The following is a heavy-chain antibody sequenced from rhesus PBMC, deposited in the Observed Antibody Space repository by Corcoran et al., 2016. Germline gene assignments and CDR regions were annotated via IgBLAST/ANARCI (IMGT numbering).Heavy chain of an antibody. CDR2: SRSGGST. D-gene: IGHD4-11*01. J-gene: IGHJ5-1*01. CDR3: ARHDYIGRFDV. CDR1: GGSVSGYL. Sequence: QVQLQQWCAGLVKPSETLSLTCAVSGGSVSGYLLAWVCPPPGKGLEWIGRSRSGGSTNYNPALKSRVTISRDTSKNQFSLKLSAVTAADTAVYYCARHDYIGRFDVWGPGVLVTVSS. V-gene: IGHV4-160*01.